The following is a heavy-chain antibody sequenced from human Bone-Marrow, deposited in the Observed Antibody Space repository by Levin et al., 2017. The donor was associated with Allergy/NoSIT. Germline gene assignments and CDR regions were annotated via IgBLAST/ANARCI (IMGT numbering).Heavy chain of an antibody. Sequence: GGSLRLSCAASGFTFNTYGMHWVRQAPGRGLEWVAFLSYDGNFKYYADSVKGRFAISKDNSKNTLYLQMNSLKTEDTAMYYCARDLSPPLGDYVPSLGYWGQGTLVTVSS. D-gene: IGHD4-17*01. CDR2: LSYDGNFK. V-gene: IGHV3-30*03. J-gene: IGHJ4*02. CDR1: GFTFNTYG. CDR3: ARDLSPPLGDYVPSLGY.